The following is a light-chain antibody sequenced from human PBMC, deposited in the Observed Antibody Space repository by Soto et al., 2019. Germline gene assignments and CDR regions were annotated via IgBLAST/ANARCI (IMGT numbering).Light chain of an antibody. CDR1: QRISTY. CDR3: QQCYSNPYT. J-gene: IGKJ2*01. V-gene: IGKV1-39*01. CDR2: AAS. Sequence: DIQMTQSPSSLSASVGDRVTITCRTSQRISTYLNWYQLKPGKAPKVLIYAASNLQSGLPSRFSGSGSGTDFTLTIRGLQPEDFATYFCQQCYSNPYTFGQGTKLEIK.